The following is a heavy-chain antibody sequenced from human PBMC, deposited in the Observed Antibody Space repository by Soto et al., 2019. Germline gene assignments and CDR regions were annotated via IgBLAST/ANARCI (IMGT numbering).Heavy chain of an antibody. J-gene: IGHJ4*02. CDR1: GGTFSSYA. CDR3: EILLRGIAEQERHTNTFDY. CDR2: FIPIFGTA. D-gene: IGHD6-13*01. V-gene: IGHV1-69*01. Sequence: QVQLVQSGAEVKKPGYSVTVSCKASGGTFSSYAFSWVRQAPGQGLEWLGGFIPIFGTANYAKKFQGRVTITACQSTRTAYMDLSRLRSEDTAVYYCEILLRGIAEQERHTNTFDYWGQGNLVTDSS.